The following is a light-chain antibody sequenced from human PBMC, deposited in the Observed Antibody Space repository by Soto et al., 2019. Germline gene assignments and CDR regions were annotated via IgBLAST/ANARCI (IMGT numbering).Light chain of an antibody. Sequence: QPVLTQSSSASASLGSSVKLTCTLSSGHSSYIIAWHQQQPGKAPRYLMKLEGSGSYNKGSGVPDRFSGSSSGADRYLTISTLQFEDEADYYCETWDSNTHWVFGGGTELTVL. J-gene: IGLJ3*02. CDR1: SGHSSYI. CDR2: LEGSGSY. CDR3: ETWDSNTHWV. V-gene: IGLV4-60*02.